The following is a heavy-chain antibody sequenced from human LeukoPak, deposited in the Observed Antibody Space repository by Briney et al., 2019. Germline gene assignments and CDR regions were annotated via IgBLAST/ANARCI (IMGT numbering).Heavy chain of an antibody. Sequence: GGSLRLSCATSEFIFTSYEMHWVRQTPGKGLEYVSGISSNGVSTYYAISVKGRFTISRDNSKNTLSLQMGSLKSEDMAVYYCARSTEGTAHFDYWGQGPRVTVSS. D-gene: IGHD1-7*01. CDR3: ARSTEGTAHFDY. V-gene: IGHV3-64*01. CDR2: ISSNGVST. CDR1: EFIFTSYE. J-gene: IGHJ4*02.